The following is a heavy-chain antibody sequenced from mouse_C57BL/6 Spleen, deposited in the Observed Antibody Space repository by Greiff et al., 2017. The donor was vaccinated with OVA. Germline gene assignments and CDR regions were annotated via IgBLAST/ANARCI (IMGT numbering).Heavy chain of an antibody. J-gene: IGHJ4*01. CDR1: GFSLSTSGMG. CDR2: IYWDDDK. D-gene: IGHD3-2*02. Sequence: QVTLKESGPGILQSSQTLSLTCSFSGFSLSTSGMGVSWIRQPSGKGLEWLAHIYWDDDKRYHPSLKSRLTISKDTSRNQVFLKRTSVDTADTATYYCARTLDSSYAMDYWGQGTSVTVSS. CDR3: ARTLDSSYAMDY. V-gene: IGHV8-12*01.